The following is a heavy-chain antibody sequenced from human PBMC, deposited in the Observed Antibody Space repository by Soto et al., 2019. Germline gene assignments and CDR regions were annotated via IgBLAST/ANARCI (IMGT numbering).Heavy chain of an antibody. V-gene: IGHV4-34*01. Sequence: PSETLSLTCAVYGGSFSGYYWSWIRQPPGKGLEWIGEINHSGSTNYNPSLKSRVTISVDTSKNQFSLKLSSVTAADTAVYYCARPPRRYSKYLPHWGQGTLVTVSS. CDR1: GGSFSGYY. CDR2: INHSGST. J-gene: IGHJ1*01. CDR3: ARPPRRYSKYLPH. D-gene: IGHD4-4*01.